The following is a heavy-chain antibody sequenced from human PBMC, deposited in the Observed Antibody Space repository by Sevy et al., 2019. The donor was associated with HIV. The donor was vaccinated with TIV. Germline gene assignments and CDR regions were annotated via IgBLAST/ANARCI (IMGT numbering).Heavy chain of an antibody. D-gene: IGHD3-22*01. CDR2: INPNNCDT. J-gene: IGHJ5*02. CDR1: AHRFTDYF. CDR3: ARSGAKYYHSYGYDWLDP. V-gene: IGHV1-2*02. Sequence: ASVKVSCKASAHRFTDYFMYWMRQAPGQGLEWMAWINPNNCDTKYPQTFQGRVTLTRDTSMSTACMELIRLTSDDTAVYYCARSGAKYYHSYGYDWLDPWGQGTLVTVSS.